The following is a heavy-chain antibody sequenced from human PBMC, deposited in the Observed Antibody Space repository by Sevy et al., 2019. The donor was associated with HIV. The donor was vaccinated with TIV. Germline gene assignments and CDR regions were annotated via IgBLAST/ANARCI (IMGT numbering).Heavy chain of an antibody. D-gene: IGHD3-22*01. V-gene: IGHV4-61*02. Sequence: SETLSLTCTVSGGSISSGSYYWSWIRQPAGKGLEWIGRIYTSGSTNYNPSLKSRFTMSVDTSKNQFSLKLSSVTAADTAVYYCARDFSFGSSGGYYYYFGMDVWGQGTTVTVSS. J-gene: IGHJ6*02. CDR2: IYTSGST. CDR3: ARDFSFGSSGGYYYYFGMDV. CDR1: GGSISSGSYY.